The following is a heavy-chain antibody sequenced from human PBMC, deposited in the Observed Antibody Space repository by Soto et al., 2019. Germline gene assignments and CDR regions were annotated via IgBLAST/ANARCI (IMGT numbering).Heavy chain of an antibody. V-gene: IGHV4-30-4*01. Sequence: SETLSLTCSVSGDSISTVDYFWAWIRQPPVHALEYIGYIYKRATTYYNPSFEIRVAISLDTSQSQVSLNVTCVTAADTAVYFCARGRYCLTGRCFPNWFDSWGQGTLVTVSS. J-gene: IGHJ5*01. CDR1: GDSISTVDYF. D-gene: IGHD2-15*01. CDR3: ARGRYCLTGRCFPNWFDS. CDR2: IYKRATT.